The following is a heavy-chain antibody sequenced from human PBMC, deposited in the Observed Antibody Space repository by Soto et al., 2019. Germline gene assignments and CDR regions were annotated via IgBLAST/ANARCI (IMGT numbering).Heavy chain of an antibody. V-gene: IGHV4-34*01. CDR2: INHSGST. J-gene: IGHJ4*02. D-gene: IGHD4-17*01. Sequence: PSETLSLTCAVYGGSFSGYYWSWIRQPPGKGLEWIGEINHSGSTNYNPSLKSRVTISVDTSKNQFSLKLSSVTAADTAVYYCACMTTVTTLDYWGQGTLVTVSS. CDR3: ACMTTVTTLDY. CDR1: GGSFSGYY.